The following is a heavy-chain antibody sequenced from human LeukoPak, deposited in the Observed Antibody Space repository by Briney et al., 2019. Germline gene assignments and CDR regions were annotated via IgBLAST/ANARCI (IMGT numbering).Heavy chain of an antibody. CDR3: ARDRLQWYNYFDY. V-gene: IGHV4-39*07. CDR2: IYYSGST. Sequence: SETLSLTCTVSGGSISSSSYYWGWIRQPPGNGLEWIGSIYYSGSTYYNPSLKSRVTISVDTSKNQFSLKLSSVTAADTAVYYCARDRLQWYNYFDYWGQGTLVTVSS. D-gene: IGHD4-23*01. J-gene: IGHJ4*02. CDR1: GGSISSSSYY.